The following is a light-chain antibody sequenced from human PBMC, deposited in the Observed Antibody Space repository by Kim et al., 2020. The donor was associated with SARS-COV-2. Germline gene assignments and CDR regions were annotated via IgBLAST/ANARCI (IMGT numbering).Light chain of an antibody. J-gene: IGKJ2*01. CDR3: QQYDGLPYT. CDR1: QDIMTS. CDR2: DAS. V-gene: IGKV1-33*01. Sequence: ASVGDRVTISCQASQDIMTSLNWYQQKPGKAPNLLIYDASNLETRDLSRFSGSGSGTDSNLTINSLQPEDFATYYCQQYDGLPYTFGQGTRLEI.